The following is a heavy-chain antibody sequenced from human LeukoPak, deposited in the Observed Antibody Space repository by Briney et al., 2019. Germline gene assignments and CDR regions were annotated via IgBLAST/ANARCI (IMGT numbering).Heavy chain of an antibody. CDR3: ARGSYYAPYYFDY. Sequence: GGSLRLSCAASGFXFSTYRINWVRQAPGKGLEWLSYISSGSNTIFYADSVKGRFTISRDNAKNSLFLQVNSLRDEDTAVYYCARGSYYAPYYFDYWGQGTLVTVSS. CDR1: GFXFSTYR. V-gene: IGHV3-48*02. J-gene: IGHJ4*02. D-gene: IGHD1-26*01. CDR2: ISSGSNTI.